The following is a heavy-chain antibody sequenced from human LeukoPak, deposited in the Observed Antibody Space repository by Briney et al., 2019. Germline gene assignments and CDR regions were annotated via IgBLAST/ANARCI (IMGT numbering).Heavy chain of an antibody. CDR2: INPNSGGT. V-gene: IGHV1-2*02. CDR3: ARSRDDLEWLSNFDY. J-gene: IGHJ4*02. CDR1: GYTFTSYG. Sequence: ASVKVSCKASGYTFTSYGISWVRQAPGQGLEWMGWINPNSGGTNYAQKFQGRVTMTRDTSISTAYMELSRLRSDDTAVYYCARSRDDLEWLSNFDYWGQGTLVTVSS. D-gene: IGHD3-3*01.